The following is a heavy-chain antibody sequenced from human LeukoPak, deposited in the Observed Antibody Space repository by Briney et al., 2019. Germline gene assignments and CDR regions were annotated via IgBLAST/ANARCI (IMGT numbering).Heavy chain of an antibody. V-gene: IGHV4-61*01. J-gene: IGHJ4*02. Sequence: PSETLSLTCTVSGGSVSNGSYYWSWIRQPPGKGLEWIGYMYYSGSTNYNPSLKSRVTVSVDTSKNQFSLRLSSVTAADTAVYYCARALYGDYYFDYWGQGTLVTVSS. CDR3: ARALYGDYYFDY. D-gene: IGHD4-17*01. CDR1: GGSVSNGSYY. CDR2: MYYSGST.